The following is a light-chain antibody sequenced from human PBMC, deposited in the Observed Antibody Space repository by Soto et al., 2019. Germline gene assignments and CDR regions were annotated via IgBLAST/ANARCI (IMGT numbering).Light chain of an antibody. CDR2: GNS. CDR3: QSYDSSLSSYV. Sequence: QSVLTQPPSVSGAPGQRVTISCTGSSSNIGTGYDVHWYQQFPGTAPKLLIYGNSNRPSGVPDRFSGSKSGTSASLAITGLRAEDEADYYCQSYDSSLSSYVFGTGTKVTVL. CDR1: SSNIGTGYD. V-gene: IGLV1-40*01. J-gene: IGLJ1*01.